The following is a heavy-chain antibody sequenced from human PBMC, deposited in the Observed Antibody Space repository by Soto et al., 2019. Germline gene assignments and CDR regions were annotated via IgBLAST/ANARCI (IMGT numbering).Heavy chain of an antibody. D-gene: IGHD6-6*01. CDR1: GFTFDDYA. V-gene: IGHV3-9*01. CDR3: AKDTREAARTPFDY. J-gene: IGHJ4*02. Sequence: GGSLRLSCAASGFTFDDYAMHWVRQAPGKGLEWVSGISWNSGSIGYADSVKGRFTISRDNAKNSLYLQMNSLRAEDTALYYCAKDTREAARTPFDYWGQGTLVTV. CDR2: ISWNSGSI.